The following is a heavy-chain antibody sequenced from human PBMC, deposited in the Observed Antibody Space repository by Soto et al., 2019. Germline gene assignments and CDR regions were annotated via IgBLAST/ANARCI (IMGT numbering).Heavy chain of an antibody. V-gene: IGHV3-15*01. D-gene: IGHD4-17*01. Sequence: EVQLVESGGGLVKPGGSLRLSCAASGFTFTHAWMNWVRQAPGKGLEWVGRIKSKTHGGTTDYAAPVKGRFTISRDDSKHTLYLQMTSLKTEDTAVYYCTAYKTPYGANPDDYWGQGTLVTVSS. CDR1: GFTFTHAW. CDR3: TAYKTPYGANPDDY. CDR2: IKSKTHGGTT. J-gene: IGHJ4*02.